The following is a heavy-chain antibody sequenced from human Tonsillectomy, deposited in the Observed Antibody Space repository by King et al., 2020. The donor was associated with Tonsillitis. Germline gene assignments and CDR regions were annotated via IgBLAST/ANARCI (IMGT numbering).Heavy chain of an antibody. Sequence: VQLVESGGGLVQPGGSLRLSCAASGFTFSSYWMSWVRQAPGKGLEWVANIKQDGSEKYYVDFVEGRFTISRDNAKNSLYLQMNSLRAEDTAVYYCARDRELIAAGLEYYFDYWGQGTLVTVSS. CDR2: IKQDGSEK. CDR3: ARDRELIAAGLEYYFDY. J-gene: IGHJ4*02. D-gene: IGHD6-13*01. V-gene: IGHV3-7*01. CDR1: GFTFSSYW.